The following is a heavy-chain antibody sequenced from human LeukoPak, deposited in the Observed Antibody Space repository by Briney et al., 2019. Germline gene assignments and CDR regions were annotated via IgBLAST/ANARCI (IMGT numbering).Heavy chain of an antibody. V-gene: IGHV3-48*01. Sequence: GGSLRLSCAASGFTFSSYSMNWVRQAPGKGLEWVSYISSSSSTIYYADSVKGRSTISRDNAKNSLYLQMNSLRAEDTAVYYCASVRGVIINWFDPWGQGTLVTVSS. D-gene: IGHD3-10*02. CDR3: ASVRGVIINWFDP. CDR1: GFTFSSYS. CDR2: ISSSSSTI. J-gene: IGHJ5*02.